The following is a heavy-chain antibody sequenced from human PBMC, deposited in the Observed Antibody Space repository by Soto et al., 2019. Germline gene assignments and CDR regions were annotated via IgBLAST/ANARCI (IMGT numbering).Heavy chain of an antibody. CDR2: IKQDGRVK. D-gene: IGHD3-9*01. CDR3: ATESYYHWQY. CDR1: GFTFSGYW. V-gene: IGHV3-7*01. Sequence: EVQLVESGGDLVQPGGSLRLSCAASGFTFSGYWMAWVRQAPGKGLEWVANIKQDGRVKYYVDSLKGRFTISRDNAKNSLYLQMDSLRAEDTAVYFCATESYYHWQYWGQGTLVTVSS. J-gene: IGHJ4*02.